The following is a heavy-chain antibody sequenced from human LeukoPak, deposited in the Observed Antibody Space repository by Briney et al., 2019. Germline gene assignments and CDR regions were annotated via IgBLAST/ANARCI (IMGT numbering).Heavy chain of an antibody. Sequence: ASVKVSCKASGYTFTSYYMHWVRQAPGQGLECMGIINPSGGSTNYAQKFQGRVTMTRDTSTSTVYMELSSLRSEDTAVYYCTRGSRSGSYYGEFDFWGPGTLVTVSS. V-gene: IGHV1-46*01. CDR2: INPSGGST. CDR1: GYTFTSYY. J-gene: IGHJ4*02. CDR3: TRGSRSGSYYGEFDF. D-gene: IGHD1-26*01.